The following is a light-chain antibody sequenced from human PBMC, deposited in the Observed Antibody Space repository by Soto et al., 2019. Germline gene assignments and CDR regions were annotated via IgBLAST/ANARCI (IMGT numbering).Light chain of an antibody. CDR2: SYN. Sequence: QSVLTQPPSTSGTPGQRVTISCSGSSSNIGGEAVNWYQQLPGTAPKLLIYSYNQRPSGVPDRFSGSKSGTSASLAISGIQSEDEADYICAAWDESLNGYVFGNGTKVTVL. CDR1: SSNIGGEA. J-gene: IGLJ1*01. V-gene: IGLV1-44*01. CDR3: AAWDESLNGYV.